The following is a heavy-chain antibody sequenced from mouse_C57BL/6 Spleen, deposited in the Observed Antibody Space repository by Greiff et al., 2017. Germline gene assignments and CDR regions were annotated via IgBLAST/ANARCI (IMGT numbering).Heavy chain of an antibody. V-gene: IGHV1-52*01. J-gene: IGHJ2*01. CDR3: ARWYSNYYFDY. CDR1: GYTFTSYW. CDR2: IDPSDSET. Sequence: VQLQQPGAELVRPGSSVKLSCKASGYTFTSYWMHWVKQRPIQGLEWIGNIDPSDSETHYNQKFKDKATLTVDKSSSTAYMQLSSLTSEDSAVYYCARWYSNYYFDYWGQGTTLTVSS. D-gene: IGHD2-5*01.